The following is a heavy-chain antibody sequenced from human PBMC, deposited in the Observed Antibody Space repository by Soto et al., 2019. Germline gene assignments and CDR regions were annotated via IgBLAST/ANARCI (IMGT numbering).Heavy chain of an antibody. CDR2: IWYDGSNK. J-gene: IGHJ4*02. V-gene: IGHV3-33*01. Sequence: GGSLGLSCAASGFTFSSYGMQWVRQAPGKGLEWVAVIWYDGSNKYYADSVKGRFTISRDNSKNPLYLHMNSLGAEDTAVYYCAGARALRGSYTELDYWGQGTLVTGSS. D-gene: IGHD1-26*01. CDR1: GFTFSSYG. CDR3: AGARALRGSYTELDY.